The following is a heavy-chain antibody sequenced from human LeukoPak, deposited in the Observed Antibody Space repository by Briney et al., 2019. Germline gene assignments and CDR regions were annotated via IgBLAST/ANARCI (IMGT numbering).Heavy chain of an antibody. Sequence: SETLSLTCTISDGSNSSSNYYWAWIRQPPGKGLEWIANIFYTGNTYYNPSLKSRVTISIDTSKNQFSLKLSSVTAADTAVYYCARGWGGLSATYYYMDVWGKGTTVTVSS. J-gene: IGHJ6*03. D-gene: IGHD1-26*01. CDR2: IFYTGNT. CDR3: ARGWGGLSATYYYMDV. CDR1: DGSNSSSNYY. V-gene: IGHV4-39*07.